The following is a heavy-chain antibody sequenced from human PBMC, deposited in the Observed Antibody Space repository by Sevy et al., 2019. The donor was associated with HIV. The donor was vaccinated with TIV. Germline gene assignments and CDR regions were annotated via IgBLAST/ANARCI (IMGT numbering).Heavy chain of an antibody. CDR2: IRYDGSNK. Sequence: GGSLRLSCAASGFTFSSYGMHWVRQAPGKGLELVAFIRYDGSNKYYADSVKGRFTISRDNSKNTLYLQMNSLRAEDTAVYYCAKDLAVAGPYYFDYWGQGTLVTVSS. V-gene: IGHV3-30*02. CDR1: GFTFSSYG. CDR3: AKDLAVAGPYYFDY. D-gene: IGHD6-19*01. J-gene: IGHJ4*02.